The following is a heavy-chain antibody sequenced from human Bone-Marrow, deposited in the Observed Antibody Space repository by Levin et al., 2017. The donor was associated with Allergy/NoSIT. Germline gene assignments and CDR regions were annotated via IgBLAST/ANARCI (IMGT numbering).Heavy chain of an antibody. CDR2: FWSDGSTK. D-gene: IGHD1-26*01. CDR1: GFTFSRYS. CDR3: AKDMWELPQYFFDF. J-gene: IGHJ4*02. Sequence: GGSLRLSCAASGFTFSRYSMHWVRQAPGKGLEWVAAFWSDGSTKYDADSVKGRFTISRDNSKNTLYLQMNNLRSEDTAVYYCAKDMWELPQYFFDFWGQGTLVAVTS. V-gene: IGHV3-30*02.